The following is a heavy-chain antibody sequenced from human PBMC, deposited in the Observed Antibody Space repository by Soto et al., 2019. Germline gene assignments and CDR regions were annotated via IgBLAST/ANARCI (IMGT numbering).Heavy chain of an antibody. CDR2: IIPIFGTA. V-gene: IGHV1-69*06. CDR1: GGTFSSYA. J-gene: IGHJ6*02. D-gene: IGHD1-7*01. CDR3: ARGKYRYNWNYVGYYYYGMDV. Sequence: SVKVSCKASGGTFSSYAISWVRQAPGQGLEWMGGIIPIFGTANYAQKFQGRVTITADKSTSTAYMELSSLRSEDTAVYYCARGKYRYNWNYVGYYYYGMDVWGQGTTVTVYS.